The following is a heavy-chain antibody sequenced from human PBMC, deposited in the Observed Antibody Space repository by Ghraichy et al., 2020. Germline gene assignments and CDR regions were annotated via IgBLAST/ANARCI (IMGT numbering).Heavy chain of an antibody. J-gene: IGHJ6*02. CDR3: AREFEDPGYNDHYYYYGMDV. CDR1: GFTFSSYW. Sequence: GGSLRLSCAASGFTFSSYWMHWVRQAPGKGLVWVSRINSDGSSTSYADSVKGRFTISRDNAKNTLYLQMNSLRAEDTAVYYCAREFEDPGYNDHYYYYGMDVWGQGTTVTVSS. D-gene: IGHD5-24*01. V-gene: IGHV3-74*01. CDR2: INSDGSST.